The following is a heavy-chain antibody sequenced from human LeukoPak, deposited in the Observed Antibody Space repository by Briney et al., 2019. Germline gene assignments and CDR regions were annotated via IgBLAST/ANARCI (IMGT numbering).Heavy chain of an antibody. V-gene: IGHV4-59*01. J-gene: IGHJ4*02. CDR3: ALYYDSSGYFDY. Sequence: SETLSLTCTVSGGSISSYYWSWIRQPAGKGLEWIGYIYYSGSTNYNPSLKSRVTISVDTSKNQFSLKLSSVTAADTAVYYCALYYDSSGYFDYWGQGTLVTVSS. D-gene: IGHD3-22*01. CDR2: IYYSGST. CDR1: GGSISSYY.